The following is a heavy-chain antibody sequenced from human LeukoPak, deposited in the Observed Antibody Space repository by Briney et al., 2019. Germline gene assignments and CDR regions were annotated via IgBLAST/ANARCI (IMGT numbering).Heavy chain of an antibody. CDR3: AKRYCSSSSCSLFDY. CDR2: ISGSGGST. J-gene: IGHJ4*02. CDR1: GFTFSSYA. Sequence: PGGSLRLSCAASGFTFSSYAMSWVRQAPGKGLEWVSAISGSGGSTYYVDSVKGRFTISRDNSKNTPYLQMNSLRAEDTAVYYCAKRYCSSSSCSLFDYWGQGTLVTVSS. D-gene: IGHD2-2*01. V-gene: IGHV3-23*01.